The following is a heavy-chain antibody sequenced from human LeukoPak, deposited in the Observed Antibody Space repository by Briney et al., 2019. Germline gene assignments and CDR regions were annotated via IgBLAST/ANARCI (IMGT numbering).Heavy chain of an antibody. V-gene: IGHV1-2*02. CDR2: IGPKSGDT. CDR3: GRNRLGKALDI. J-gene: IGHJ3*02. CDR1: GYTFTDYF. Sequence: GASVKVSCKASGYTFTDYFIHWVRQVPGQGLEWMGWIGPKSGDTSYSQKFQGRVTVTRDTSISTAYMDLSRLRFDDTAVYYCGRNRLGKALDIWGQGTMVTVSS. D-gene: IGHD7-27*01.